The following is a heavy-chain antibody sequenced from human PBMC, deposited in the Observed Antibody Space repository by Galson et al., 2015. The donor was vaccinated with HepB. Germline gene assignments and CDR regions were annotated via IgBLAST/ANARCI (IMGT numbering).Heavy chain of an antibody. J-gene: IGHJ4*02. V-gene: IGHV3-7*03. CDR3: ARGPRGAAAGRNDY. D-gene: IGHD6-13*01. CDR2: IKQDESLK. Sequence: SLRLSCAASGFTFSSYWMSWVRQAPGKGLEWVANIKQDESLKYYADSVRGRFTISRDNAKNSLYLQMNSLTAEDTAVYYCARGPRGAAAGRNDYWGRGTLVTDSS. CDR1: GFTFSSYW.